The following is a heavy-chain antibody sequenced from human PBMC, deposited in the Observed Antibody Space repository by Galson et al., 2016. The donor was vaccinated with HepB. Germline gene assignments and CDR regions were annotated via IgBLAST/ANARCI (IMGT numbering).Heavy chain of an antibody. Sequence: SLRLSCAASGFTFETYSMNWVRQAPGKGLEWVSSMNSDGKYIYYADSVKGRFTISGDNGKRTLYLQMNSLRADDTAIYYCTRGSITTRRGYYWGQGTLVTVSS. CDR1: GFTFETYS. D-gene: IGHD6-6*01. CDR2: MNSDGKYI. J-gene: IGHJ4*02. CDR3: TRGSITTRRGYY. V-gene: IGHV3-21*01.